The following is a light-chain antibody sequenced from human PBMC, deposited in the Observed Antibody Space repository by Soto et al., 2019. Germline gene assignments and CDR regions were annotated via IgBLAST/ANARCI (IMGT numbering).Light chain of an antibody. Sequence: DIQMTQSPSTLSASVGDRVTITCRASQSISSWLAWYQRKPGKASKLLIYKASSLESGVPSRFSGSGSGTEFTLTISSLQPDDFATYYCQQYNSYPLTFGGGTKVEIK. J-gene: IGKJ4*01. V-gene: IGKV1-5*03. CDR3: QQYNSYPLT. CDR2: KAS. CDR1: QSISSW.